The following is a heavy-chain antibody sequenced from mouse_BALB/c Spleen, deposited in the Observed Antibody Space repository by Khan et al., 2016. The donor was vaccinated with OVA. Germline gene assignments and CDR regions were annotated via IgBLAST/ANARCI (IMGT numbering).Heavy chain of an antibody. CDR3: ARIKKIVATYFDY. CDR2: TNPTNGRT. D-gene: IGHD1-1*01. Sequence: QVQLQQSGAELVKAGASVKMSCKASGYTFTSYWMHWVKQRLGQGLEWFAETNPTNGRTYYNEKFKSKATLTVDKSYRTAYMLPSGPQFEDSAVYYCARIKKIVATYFDYWGQGTTLTVSS. CDR1: GYTFTSYW. V-gene: IGHV1S81*02. J-gene: IGHJ2*01.